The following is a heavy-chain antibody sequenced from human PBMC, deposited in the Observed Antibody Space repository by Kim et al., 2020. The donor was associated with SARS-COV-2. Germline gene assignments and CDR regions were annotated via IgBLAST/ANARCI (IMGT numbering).Heavy chain of an antibody. Sequence: ASVKVSCKASGYTFTSYAMNWVRQAPGQGLEWMGWINTNTGNPTYAQGFTGRFVFSLDTSVSTAYLQISSLKAEDTAVYYCARDQITMVRGVNYYYYGMDVWGQGTTVTVSS. CDR3: ARDQITMVRGVNYYYYGMDV. D-gene: IGHD3-10*01. V-gene: IGHV7-4-1*02. CDR2: INTNTGNP. CDR1: GYTFTSYA. J-gene: IGHJ6*02.